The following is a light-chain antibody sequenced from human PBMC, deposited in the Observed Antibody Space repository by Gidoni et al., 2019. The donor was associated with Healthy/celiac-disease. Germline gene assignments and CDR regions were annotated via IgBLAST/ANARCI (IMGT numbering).Light chain of an antibody. J-gene: IGKJ2*01. Sequence: EIVLTQSPATLSLSPGERATPSCRASQSVSSYLAWYQQKPGQAPRLLIYDASNRATGIPARFSGSGSVTDFTLTISSLEPEDFAVYYCQQRSNWPLYTFGQGTKLEIK. CDR1: QSVSSY. V-gene: IGKV3-11*01. CDR3: QQRSNWPLYT. CDR2: DAS.